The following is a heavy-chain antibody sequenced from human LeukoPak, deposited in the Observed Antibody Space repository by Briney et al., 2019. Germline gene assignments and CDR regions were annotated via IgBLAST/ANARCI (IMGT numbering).Heavy chain of an antibody. Sequence: GESLKISCKGSGYNFTNNWIGWVRQMPGKGVEWMAIIYPGDSDTRYSPTFQGQVTISADKSINTAYLQWSSLKASDTAMYYCGKYGSSSWYAYFDFWGQGTLVTVSS. CDR2: IYPGDSDT. D-gene: IGHD6-13*01. V-gene: IGHV5-51*01. CDR3: GKYGSSSWYAYFDF. CDR1: GYNFTNNW. J-gene: IGHJ4*02.